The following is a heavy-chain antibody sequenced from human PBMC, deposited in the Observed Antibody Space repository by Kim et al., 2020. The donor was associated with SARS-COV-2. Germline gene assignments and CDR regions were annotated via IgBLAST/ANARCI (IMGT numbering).Heavy chain of an antibody. CDR1: GGSFSGYY. CDR3: ARGACCYSVQLTMMRSNPPDY. D-gene: IGHD2-15*01. V-gene: IGHV4-34*01. CDR2: INHSGST. Sequence: SQTLSLTCAVYGGSFSGYYWSWIRQPPGKGLEWIGEINHSGSTNYNPSLKSRVTISVDTSKNQFSLKLSSVTAADTAVYYCARGACCYSVQLTMMRSNPPDYWGQGTLVTVSS. J-gene: IGHJ4*02.